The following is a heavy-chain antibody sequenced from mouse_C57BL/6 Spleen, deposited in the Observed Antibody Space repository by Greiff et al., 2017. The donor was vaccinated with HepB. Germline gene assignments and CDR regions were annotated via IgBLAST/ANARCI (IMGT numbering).Heavy chain of an antibody. CDR2: IYPSDSET. V-gene: IGHV1-61*01. J-gene: IGHJ2*01. Sequence: QVQLQQPGAELVRPGSSVKLSCKASGYTFTSYWMDWVKQRPGQGLEWIGNIYPSDSETHYSQKFKDKATLTVDKSSSTAYMQLSSLTSEDSAVYYCARGGKLGRNGTPDYWGQGTTLTVSS. CDR1: GYTFTSYW. D-gene: IGHD4-1*01. CDR3: ARGGKLGRNGTPDY.